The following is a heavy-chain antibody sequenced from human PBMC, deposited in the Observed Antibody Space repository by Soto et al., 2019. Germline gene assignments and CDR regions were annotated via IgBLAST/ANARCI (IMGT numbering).Heavy chain of an antibody. V-gene: IGHV3-48*02. CDR1: GFTFSSYS. J-gene: IGHJ6*02. D-gene: IGHD5-12*01. Sequence: GGSLRLSCAASGFTFSSYSMNWVRQAPGKGLEWVSYISSSSSTIYYADSVKGRFTISRDNAKNSLYLQMNSLRDEDTAVYYCARDSVYSGYEIYYYYYGMDVWGQGTTVTVSS. CDR2: ISSSSSTI. CDR3: ARDSVYSGYEIYYYYYGMDV.